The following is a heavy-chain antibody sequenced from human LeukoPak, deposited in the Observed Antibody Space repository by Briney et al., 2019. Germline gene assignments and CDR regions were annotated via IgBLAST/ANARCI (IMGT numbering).Heavy chain of an antibody. D-gene: IGHD3-10*01. V-gene: IGHV1-69*05. J-gene: IGHJ6*03. CDR2: IIPIFGTA. CDR3: AAGFHYYYYMDV. Sequence: SVKVSCKASGGTFSSYAISWVRQAPGQGLEWMGGIIPIFGTANYAQKFQGRVTITTDESTSTAYMELSSLRSEDTAVYYCAAGFHYYYYMDVWGKGTTVTVSS. CDR1: GGTFSSYA.